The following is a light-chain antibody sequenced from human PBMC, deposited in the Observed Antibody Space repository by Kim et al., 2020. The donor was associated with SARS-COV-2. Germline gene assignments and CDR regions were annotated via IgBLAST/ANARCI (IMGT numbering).Light chain of an antibody. CDR2: GKY. V-gene: IGLV3-19*01. CDR1: SLRNYY. CDR3: NSRDSSGDHVV. Sequence: ALGQPVRLTCQGDSLRNYYATWYQQRPGQAPVLVLYGKYNRPSGIPDRFSGSASGNTASLTITGAQAEDEADSYCNSRDSSGDHVVFGGGTQLTVL. J-gene: IGLJ3*02.